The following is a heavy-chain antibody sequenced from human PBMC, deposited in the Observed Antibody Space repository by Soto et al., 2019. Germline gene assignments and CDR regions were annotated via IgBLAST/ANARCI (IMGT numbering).Heavy chain of an antibody. CDR2: MHYTGFS. Sequence: PSETLSLTCSFSGDSVTSHYLTWIRQSPEKGLEWIGYMHYTGFSHYNPSLKSRLTISVDRSKNQFTLQLTSVTVADTAVYYCARSMVRGYYMDVWGKGTTVTVS. V-gene: IGHV4-59*02. CDR1: GDSVTSHY. CDR3: ARSMVRGYYMDV. J-gene: IGHJ6*03. D-gene: IGHD3-10*01.